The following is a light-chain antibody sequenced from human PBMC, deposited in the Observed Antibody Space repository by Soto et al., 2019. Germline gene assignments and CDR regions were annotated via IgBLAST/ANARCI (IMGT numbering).Light chain of an antibody. CDR1: QSVNSSS. CDR3: QQYRSSART. V-gene: IGKV3-20*01. Sequence: EIVLTQSPRTLSSSPGERDTLSCRARQSVNSSSIAWYQQTPSQATRLLIYGATSRATGIPERFGGSGSGTDFPLTISRQEPEDFAVFYCQQYRSSARTFGGGTKVEVK. J-gene: IGKJ4*02. CDR2: GAT.